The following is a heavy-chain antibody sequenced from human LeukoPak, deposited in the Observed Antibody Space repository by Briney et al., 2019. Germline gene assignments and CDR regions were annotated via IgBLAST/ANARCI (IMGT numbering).Heavy chain of an antibody. CDR3: ARDRYYYGSGNIRFDP. J-gene: IGHJ5*02. D-gene: IGHD3-10*01. CDR2: IYHSGSI. Sequence: SETLSLTCTVSGGSISSSSYYWGWIRHPPGKGLEWSVSIYHSGSIYYTPSLKSRVTISVDTSKNQFSLKLSSVTAADTAVYYCARDRYYYGSGNIRFDPWGQGTLVTVSS. CDR1: GGSISSSSYY. V-gene: IGHV4-39*07.